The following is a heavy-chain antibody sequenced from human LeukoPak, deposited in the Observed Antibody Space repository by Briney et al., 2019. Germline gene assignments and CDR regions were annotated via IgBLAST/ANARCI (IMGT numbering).Heavy chain of an antibody. CDR1: GGTFSSYT. V-gene: IGHV1-69*02. Sequence: GSSVKVSCKASGGTFSSYTISWVRQALGQGLEWMGRIIPILGIANYAQKFQGRVTITADKSTSTAYMELSSLRSEDTAVYYCASHGQAYCGGDCYFDYWGQGTLVTVSS. D-gene: IGHD2-21*02. CDR3: ASHGQAYCGGDCYFDY. CDR2: IIPILGIA. J-gene: IGHJ4*02.